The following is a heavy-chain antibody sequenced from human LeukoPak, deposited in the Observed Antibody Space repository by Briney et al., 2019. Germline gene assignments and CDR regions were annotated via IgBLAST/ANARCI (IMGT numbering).Heavy chain of an antibody. D-gene: IGHD3-22*01. V-gene: IGHV3-30-3*01. CDR2: ISYDGSNK. J-gene: IGHJ5*02. CDR3: AREAHYDSSGYLP. Sequence: PGGSLRLSCAASGFTFSSYAMHWVRQAPGKGLEWVAVISYDGSNKYYADSVKGRFTISRDNSKNTLYLQMNSLRAEDTAVYYCAREAHYDSSGYLPWGQGTLVTVSS. CDR1: GFTFSSYA.